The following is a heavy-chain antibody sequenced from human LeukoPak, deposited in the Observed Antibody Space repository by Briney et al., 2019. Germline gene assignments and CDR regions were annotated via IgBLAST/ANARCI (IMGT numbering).Heavy chain of an antibody. V-gene: IGHV4-30-2*01. J-gene: IGHJ4*02. CDR3: ASSGYDKPFDY. Sequence: PSETLSLTCAVSGGSISSGGYSWSWIRQPPGKGLEWIGYIYHSGSTYYNPSLKSRVTISVDRSKNQFSLKLSSVTAADTAVYYCASSGYDKPFDYRGQGTLVTVSS. D-gene: IGHD5-12*01. CDR2: IYHSGST. CDR1: GGSISSGGYS.